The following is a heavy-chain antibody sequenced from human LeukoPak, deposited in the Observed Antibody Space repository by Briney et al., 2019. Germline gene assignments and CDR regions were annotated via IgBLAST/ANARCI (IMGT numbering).Heavy chain of an antibody. Sequence: SETLSLTCTVSGGSISSYSWSWIRQPPGKGLEWIGYISYSGSTNYNPSLKSRVTISVDTSKNQFSLKLSSVTAADTAVYYCARRGVGATSWDFDYWGQGTLVTVSS. J-gene: IGHJ4*02. CDR3: ARRGVGATSWDFDY. CDR1: GGSISSYS. D-gene: IGHD1-26*01. CDR2: ISYSGST. V-gene: IGHV4-59*08.